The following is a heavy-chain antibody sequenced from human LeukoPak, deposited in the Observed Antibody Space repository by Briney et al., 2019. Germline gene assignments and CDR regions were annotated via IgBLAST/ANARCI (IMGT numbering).Heavy chain of an antibody. CDR3: ARGWLAETTVVTPYNY. D-gene: IGHD4-23*01. V-gene: IGHV1-69*01. CDR2: ITPIFGTA. Sequence: SVKVSCKASGGAFSSYDISWLRQAPGQGLEWMGGITPIFGTANYAQKFQGRVTITAVESMSTAYMELSSLRSEDTAVYYCARGWLAETTVVTPYNYWGQGTLVTVSS. J-gene: IGHJ4*02. CDR1: GGAFSSYD.